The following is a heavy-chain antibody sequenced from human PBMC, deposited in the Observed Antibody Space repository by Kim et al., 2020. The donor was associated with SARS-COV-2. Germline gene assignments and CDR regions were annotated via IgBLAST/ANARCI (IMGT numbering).Heavy chain of an antibody. J-gene: IGHJ6*02. CDR2: INHSGST. CDR3: ARGTYYDSSGSSVRSHYGMDV. V-gene: IGHV4-34*01. D-gene: IGHD3-22*01. CDR1: GGSFSGYY. Sequence: SETLSLTCAVYGGSFSGYYWSWIRQPPGKGLEWIGEINHSGSTNYNPSLKSRVTISVDTSKNQFSLKLSSVTAADTAVYYCARGTYYDSSGSSVRSHYGMDVWGQGTTVTVSS.